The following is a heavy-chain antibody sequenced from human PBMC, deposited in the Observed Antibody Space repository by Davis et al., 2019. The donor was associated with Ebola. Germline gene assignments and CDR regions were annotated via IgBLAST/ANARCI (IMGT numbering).Heavy chain of an antibody. Sequence: GGSLRLSCAASGFTFSSYDMHWVRQATGKGLEWVSAIGTAGDTYYPGSVKGRFTISRDNAKNSLYLQMNSLRAEDTAVYYCARFKVTAKLYYYYYYGMDVWGQGTTVTVSS. CDR1: GFTFSSYD. J-gene: IGHJ6*02. CDR3: ARFKVTAKLYYYYYYGMDV. D-gene: IGHD2-21*02. V-gene: IGHV3-13*01. CDR2: IGTAGDT.